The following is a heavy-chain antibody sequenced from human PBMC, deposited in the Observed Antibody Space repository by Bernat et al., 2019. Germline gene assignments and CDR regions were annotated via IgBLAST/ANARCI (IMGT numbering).Heavy chain of an antibody. D-gene: IGHD2-2*01. CDR1: GFTFSSYA. Sequence: QVQLVESGGGVVQPGRSLRLSCAASGFTFSSYAMHWVRQAPGKGLEWVAVISYDGSNKYYADSVKGRFTISRDNSKNTLYLQMNSLRAEDTAVYYCARERCSSTSCYPSFKYYYYYYGMDVWGQGTTVTVSS. CDR2: ISYDGSNK. V-gene: IGHV3-30-3*01. J-gene: IGHJ6*02. CDR3: ARERCSSTSCYPSFKYYYYYYGMDV.